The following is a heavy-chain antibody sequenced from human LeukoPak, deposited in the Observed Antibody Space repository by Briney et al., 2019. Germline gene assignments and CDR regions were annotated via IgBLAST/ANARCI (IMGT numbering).Heavy chain of an antibody. CDR1: GVSISSSNSY. CDR3: ARQTGSGLFILP. Sequence: SETLSLSCTVSGVSISSSNSYWGWIRQPPGKGLEWIGSIYYSGNIYYNASLKSQVSISIDTSKNQFSLRLTSVTAADTAVYYCARQTGSGLFILPGGQGTLVTVSS. CDR2: IYYSGNI. V-gene: IGHV4-39*01. J-gene: IGHJ4*02. D-gene: IGHD3/OR15-3a*01.